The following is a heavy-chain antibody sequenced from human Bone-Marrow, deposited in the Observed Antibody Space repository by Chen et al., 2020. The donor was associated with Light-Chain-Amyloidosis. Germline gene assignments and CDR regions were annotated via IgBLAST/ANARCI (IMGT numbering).Heavy chain of an antibody. CDR3: ARERVTASGYYDS. CDR1: GFSINDYW. D-gene: IGHD3-16*01. V-gene: IGHV3-7*01. Sequence: EVQLVESGGGLVQPGGSLTLSCVVSGFSINDYWMTWVRQAPGRGLEWVANIKQDESAKYYVDSVKGRFTISRDNTKNSVYLQMNCLRAEDTGLYYCARERVTASGYYDSWGRGALVTVS. J-gene: IGHJ5*02. CDR2: IKQDESAK.